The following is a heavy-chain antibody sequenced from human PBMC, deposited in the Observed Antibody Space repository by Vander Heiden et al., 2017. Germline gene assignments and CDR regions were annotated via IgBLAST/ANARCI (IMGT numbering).Heavy chain of an antibody. CDR1: GFPFSSYG. CDR2: ISYDGSNK. J-gene: IGHJ5*02. CDR3: AKVRLEWLLYNWFDP. V-gene: IGHV3-30*18. Sequence: QVQLVESGGGVVQPGRSLRLSCAASGFPFSSYGMHWVRQAPGKGLEWVAVISYDGSNKYYADSVKGRFTISRDNSKNTLYLQMNSLRAEDTAVYYCAKVRLEWLLYNWFDPWGQGTLVTVSS. D-gene: IGHD3-3*01.